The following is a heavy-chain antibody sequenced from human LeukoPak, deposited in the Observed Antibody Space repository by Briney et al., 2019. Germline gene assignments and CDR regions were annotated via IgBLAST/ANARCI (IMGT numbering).Heavy chain of an antibody. CDR3: ARCTYYDFWSGYSDAFDI. J-gene: IGHJ3*02. CDR2: IIPIFGTA. D-gene: IGHD3-3*01. V-gene: IGHV1-69*01. Sequence: GSSVKVSCKASEGTFSSYAISWVRQAPGQGLEWMGGIIPIFGTANYAQKFQGRVTTTADESTSTAYMELSSLRSEDTAVYYCARCTYYDFWSGYSDAFDIWGQGTMVTVSS. CDR1: EGTFSSYA.